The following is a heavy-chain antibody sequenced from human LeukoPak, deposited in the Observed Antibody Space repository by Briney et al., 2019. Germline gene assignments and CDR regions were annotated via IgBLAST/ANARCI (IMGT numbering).Heavy chain of an antibody. J-gene: IGHJ5*02. CDR2: IYYSGST. Sequence: SETLSLTCTVSGYSITHGYLWGWVRQPPGKGLEWIGSIYYSGSTYYNPSLKSRVTISVDTSKNQFSLKLSSVTAADTAVYYCARVGVYDILTGYLGIFDPWGQGTLVTVSS. CDR1: GYSITHGYL. D-gene: IGHD3-9*01. CDR3: ARVGVYDILTGYLGIFDP. V-gene: IGHV4-38-2*02.